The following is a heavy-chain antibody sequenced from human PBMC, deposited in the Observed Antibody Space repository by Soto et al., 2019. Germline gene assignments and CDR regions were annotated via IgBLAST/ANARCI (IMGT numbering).Heavy chain of an antibody. CDR3: ARESNDILTGPPWVWYFDL. CDR2: INDRGSI. J-gene: IGHJ2*01. Sequence: QVQLQQWGAGPLRPLETLSLTCGVSGGAFSGYYWAWIRQSPGKGLEWIGEINDRGSINYNPSLKSRVSISVVTSKNHSSLNLRSVTAADTAVYYCARESNDILTGPPWVWYFDLWGRGTLVTVSS. V-gene: IGHV4-34*01. D-gene: IGHD3-9*01. CDR1: GGAFSGYY.